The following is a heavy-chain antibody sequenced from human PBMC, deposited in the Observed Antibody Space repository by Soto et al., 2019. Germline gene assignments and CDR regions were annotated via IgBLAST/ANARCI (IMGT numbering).Heavy chain of an antibody. D-gene: IGHD3-10*01. CDR3: ARAVHTMIQGVRFRVDQ. V-gene: IGHV1-2*02. Sequence: QVQLVQSGAEMKKPGASVKVSCEASGYTFTAYYIHWVRQAPGQGLEWMGWINPNGGGTKYAQKFQGRVIMTRDKSINTAYMELTRLTSDDTAVYYCARAVHTMIQGVRFRVDQWGQGTLVTVSS. J-gene: IGHJ4*02. CDR1: GYTFTAYY. CDR2: INPNGGGT.